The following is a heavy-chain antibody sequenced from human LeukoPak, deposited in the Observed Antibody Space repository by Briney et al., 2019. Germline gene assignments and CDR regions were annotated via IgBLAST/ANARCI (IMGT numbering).Heavy chain of an antibody. J-gene: IGHJ5*02. CDR2: IWYDGSNK. V-gene: IGHV3-30*02. Sequence: GGSLRLSCAASGFTFSSYGMHWVRQAPGKGLEWVAVIWYDGSNKYYADSVKGRFTISRDNSKSILYLQMNSLRLEDTAVYYCAKVPFDPWGQGTLVIVSS. CDR3: AKVPFDP. D-gene: IGHD3-10*01. CDR1: GFTFSSYG.